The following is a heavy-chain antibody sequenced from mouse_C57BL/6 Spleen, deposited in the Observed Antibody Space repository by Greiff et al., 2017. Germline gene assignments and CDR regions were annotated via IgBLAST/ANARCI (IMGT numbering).Heavy chain of an antibody. CDR3: AREGSSGYSFDY. D-gene: IGHD3-2*02. V-gene: IGHV1-4*01. J-gene: IGHJ2*01. CDR2: INPSSGYT. Sequence: QVQLKQSGAELARPGASVKMSCKASGYTFTSYTMHWVKQRPGQGLEWIGYINPSSGYTKYNQKFKDKATLTADKSSSTAYMQLSSLASEDSAVYYCAREGSSGYSFDYWGQGTTLTVSS. CDR1: GYTFTSYT.